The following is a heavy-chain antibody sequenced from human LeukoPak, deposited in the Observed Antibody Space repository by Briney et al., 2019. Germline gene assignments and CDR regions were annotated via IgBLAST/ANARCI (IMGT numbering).Heavy chain of an antibody. CDR2: VSGSGDAT. V-gene: IGHV3-23*01. CDR1: GFTFSSYG. CDR3: AKDLRRDDFWSGYHY. D-gene: IGHD3-3*01. J-gene: IGHJ4*02. Sequence: PGGSLRLSCVASGFTFSSYGMSWVRQAPVKRLEWVSAVSGSGDATYYADSVKGRFTISRDNSKNTLYLQMNSLRAEDTAVYYCAKDLRRDDFWSGYHYWGQGTLVTVSS.